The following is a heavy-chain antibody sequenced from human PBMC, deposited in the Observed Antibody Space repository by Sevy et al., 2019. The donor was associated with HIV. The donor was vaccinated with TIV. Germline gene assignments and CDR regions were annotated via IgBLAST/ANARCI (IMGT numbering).Heavy chain of an antibody. V-gene: IGHV3-30*04. CDR2: ISFDGRNK. CDR3: ARDHCTDGACFRSGYFDY. J-gene: IGHJ4*02. CDR1: GFMFADHA. D-gene: IGHD2-8*01. Sequence: GGSLRLSCAASGFMFADHAFHWVRQAPGKGLEWVAIISFDGRNKRVAESVKGRFTISRDDSKSTVYLQMTSLRPEDAAVYYCARDHCTDGACFRSGYFDYWGQGTLVTVSS.